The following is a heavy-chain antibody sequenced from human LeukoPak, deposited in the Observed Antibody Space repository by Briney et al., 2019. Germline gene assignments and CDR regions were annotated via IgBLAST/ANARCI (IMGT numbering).Heavy chain of an antibody. CDR3: AKQKTGIQLWPTYFDY. D-gene: IGHD5-18*01. CDR1: GFTFDDYA. V-gene: IGHV3-9*01. CDR2: ISWNSGSI. Sequence: GRSLRLSCAASGFTFDDYAMPWVRQAPGKGLEWVSGISWNSGSIGYADSVKGRFTISRDNAKNSLYLQMNSLRAEDTALYYCAKQKTGIQLWPTYFDYWGQGTLVTVPS. J-gene: IGHJ4*02.